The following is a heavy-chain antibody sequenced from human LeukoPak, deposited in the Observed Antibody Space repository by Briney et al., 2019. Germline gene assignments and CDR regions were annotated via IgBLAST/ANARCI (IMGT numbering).Heavy chain of an antibody. D-gene: IGHD5-18*01. CDR3: ARSRYSYGYYFDY. V-gene: IGHV4-34*01. CDR1: SGSFSGYY. J-gene: IGHJ4*02. CDR2: INHSGST. Sequence: NSSETLSLTCAVYSGSFSGYYWSWIRQPPGKGLEWIGEINHSGSTNYNPSLKSRVTVSVDTSKNQFSLKLSSLTAADTAVYYCARSRYSYGYYFDYWGQGTLVTVSS.